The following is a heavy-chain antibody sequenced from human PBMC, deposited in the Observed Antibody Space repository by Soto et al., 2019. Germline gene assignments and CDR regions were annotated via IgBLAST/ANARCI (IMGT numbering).Heavy chain of an antibody. CDR3: ARRGYSYGYSWGAPRGIDY. CDR2: INHSGST. D-gene: IGHD5-18*01. Sequence: QVQLQQWGAGLLKPSETLSLTCAVYGGSFSGYYWSWIRQPPGKGLEWIGAINHSGSTNYNPSLKSRVTISVDTSKNQFSLKLSSVTAADTAVYYCARRGYSYGYSWGAPRGIDYWGQGTLVTVSS. J-gene: IGHJ4*02. CDR1: GGSFSGYY. V-gene: IGHV4-34*01.